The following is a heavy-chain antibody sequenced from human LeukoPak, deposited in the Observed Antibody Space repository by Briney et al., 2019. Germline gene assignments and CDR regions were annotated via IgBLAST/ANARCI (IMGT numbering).Heavy chain of an antibody. J-gene: IGHJ5*02. CDR3: ARHVQQWLPGGFDP. CDR1: GYSFTSYR. CDR2: IDPSDSYT. Sequence: LGESLKISCKGSGYSFTSYRISWVRQMPGKGLEWMGRIDPSDSYTNYSPSFQGHVTISADKSISTAYLQWSNLKASDTAMYYCARHVQQWLPGGFDPWGQGTLVTVSS. D-gene: IGHD6-19*01. V-gene: IGHV5-10-1*01.